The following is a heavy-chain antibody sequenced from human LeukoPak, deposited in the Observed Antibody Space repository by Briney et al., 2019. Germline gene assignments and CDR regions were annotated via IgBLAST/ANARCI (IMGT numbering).Heavy chain of an antibody. Sequence: SETLSLTCAVYGGSFSGYYWSWIRQPPGKGLEWIGEINHSGSTNYNPSLKSRVTISVDTSKNQFSLKLSSVTAADTAVYYCARVAMVSMDVWGQGTTVTVSS. CDR2: INHSGST. J-gene: IGHJ6*02. V-gene: IGHV4-34*01. CDR3: ARVAMVSMDV. D-gene: IGHD5-18*01. CDR1: GGSFSGYY.